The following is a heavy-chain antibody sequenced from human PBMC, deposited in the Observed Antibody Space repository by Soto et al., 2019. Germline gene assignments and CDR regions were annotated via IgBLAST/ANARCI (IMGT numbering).Heavy chain of an antibody. Sequence: QVQLQQWGAGLLKPSETLSLTCAVYGGSFSGYYWSWIRQPPGKGLEWIGEINHIGSTNYNPSLTTRIPISVDTSKNQFSLKLSSVTAADTTVYYCARGDPYYDFWSGYSRSFDYWGQGTLVTVSS. CDR3: ARGDPYYDFWSGYSRSFDY. V-gene: IGHV4-34*01. J-gene: IGHJ4*02. D-gene: IGHD3-3*01. CDR2: INHIGST. CDR1: GGSFSGYY.